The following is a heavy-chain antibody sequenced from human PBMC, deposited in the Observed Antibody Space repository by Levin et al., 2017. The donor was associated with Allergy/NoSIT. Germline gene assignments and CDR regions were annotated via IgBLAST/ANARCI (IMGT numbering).Heavy chain of an antibody. CDR2: INPNSGGT. Sequence: ASVKVSCKASGYTFTGYYMHWVRQAPGQGLEWMGWINPNSGGTNYAQKFQGRVTMTRDTSISTAYMELSRLRSDDTAVYYCARLGYSNLDYGSGTPDAFDIWGQGTMVTVSS. V-gene: IGHV1-2*02. J-gene: IGHJ3*02. D-gene: IGHD3-10*01. CDR1: GYTFTGYY. CDR3: ARLGYSNLDYGSGTPDAFDI.